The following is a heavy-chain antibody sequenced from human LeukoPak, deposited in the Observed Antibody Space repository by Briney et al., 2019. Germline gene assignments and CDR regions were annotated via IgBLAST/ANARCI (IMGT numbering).Heavy chain of an antibody. Sequence: PGRSLRLSCAASGFTFSTYAMRWVRQAPGKGLEWVAVISYDGSNKYYADSVKGRFTISRDNSKNTLYLQMNTLRAEDTAVYYCAKDVSWNWFDPWGQGTLVTVSS. V-gene: IGHV3-30*18. CDR2: ISYDGSNK. J-gene: IGHJ5*02. CDR1: GFTFSTYA. CDR3: AKDVSWNWFDP.